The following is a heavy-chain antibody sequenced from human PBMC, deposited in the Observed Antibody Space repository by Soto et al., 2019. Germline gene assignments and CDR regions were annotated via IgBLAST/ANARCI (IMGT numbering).Heavy chain of an antibody. Sequence: GASVKVSCKASGYTFTGYYMHWVRQAPGQGLEWMGWINPNSGGTNYAQKFQGWVTMTRDTSISTAYMELSRLRSDDTAVYYCARGTWAYDRDGTRSNWFXPWGQGTLVTVSS. D-gene: IGHD3-3*01. J-gene: IGHJ5*02. CDR3: ARGTWAYDRDGTRSNWFXP. CDR2: INPNSGGT. CDR1: GYTFTGYY. V-gene: IGHV1-2*04.